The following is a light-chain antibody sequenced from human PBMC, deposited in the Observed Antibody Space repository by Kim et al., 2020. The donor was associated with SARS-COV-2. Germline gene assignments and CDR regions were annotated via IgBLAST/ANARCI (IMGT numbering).Light chain of an antibody. CDR2: GTS. J-gene: IGKJ1*01. Sequence: DIQMTQSPSTLSASVGDKVTITCRASQNINDWLAWYQQKPGKAPKLLISGTSSLQSGVPSRFSGSGSGTEFTLTISSLQPDDFATYYCQQYNSHLTFGQGTKVDIK. CDR3: QQYNSHLT. V-gene: IGKV1-5*01. CDR1: QNINDW.